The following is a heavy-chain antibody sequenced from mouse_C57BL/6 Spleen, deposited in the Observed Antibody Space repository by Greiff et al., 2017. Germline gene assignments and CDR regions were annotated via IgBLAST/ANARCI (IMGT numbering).Heavy chain of an antibody. D-gene: IGHD2-13*01. Sequence: QVQLKQPGAELVKPGASVMLSCKASGYTFTSHWMHWVKQRPGRGLEWIGRIDPNSGGTKYNEKFKSKAKLTVDKPSSTAYMQLSSLTSEDSAVYYCARWGLLSARDYWGQGTSVTVSS. CDR3: ARWGLLSARDY. CDR1: GYTFTSHW. V-gene: IGHV1-72*01. CDR2: IDPNSGGT. J-gene: IGHJ4*01.